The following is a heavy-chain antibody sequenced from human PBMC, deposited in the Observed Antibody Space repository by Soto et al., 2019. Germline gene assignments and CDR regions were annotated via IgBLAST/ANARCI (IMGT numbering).Heavy chain of an antibody. J-gene: IGHJ5*02. CDR3: ARGRGYSYGLDP. Sequence: QVQLQESGPGLVKPSQTLSLTCTVSGDSISSNTNYWSWIRQPPGEGLEWIGFISYSGTTSYSPSLKRRGRISLNTSKNQFSPRLSSVPATDTAVYYCARGRGYSYGLDPWGHGTLVPVSS. CDR1: GDSISSNTNY. D-gene: IGHD5-18*01. CDR2: ISYSGTT. V-gene: IGHV4-30-4*01.